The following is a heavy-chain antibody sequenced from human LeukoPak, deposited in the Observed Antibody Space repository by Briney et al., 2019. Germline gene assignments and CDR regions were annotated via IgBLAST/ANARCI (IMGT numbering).Heavy chain of an antibody. CDR3: ARDPPSGSPCDY. CDR2: ISAYNGST. V-gene: IGHV1-18*01. Sequence: ASVKVSCKASGYTFTSYGISWVRQAPGQGLEWMGWISAYNGSTNYAQKLQGRVTMTTDTSTSTAYMELRSLRSDDTAVYYCARDPPSGSPCDYWGQGTLVTVSS. CDR1: GYTFTSYG. D-gene: IGHD1-26*01. J-gene: IGHJ4*02.